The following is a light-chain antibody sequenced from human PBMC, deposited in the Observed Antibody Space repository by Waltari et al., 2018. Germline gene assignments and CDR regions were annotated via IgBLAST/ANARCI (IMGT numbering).Light chain of an antibody. J-gene: IGKJ3*01. CDR2: AAS. CDR1: QGINSY. V-gene: IGKV1-9*01. CDR3: QQLNYYPFT. Sequence: DIQLTQSPSFLSASVGDIVTITCRASQGINSYLAWYQQKPGKAPNLLIYAASTLHSVVPSRFSGSGSGTEFTLTISSLQPEDCATYYCQQLNYYPFTFGPGTKVDIK.